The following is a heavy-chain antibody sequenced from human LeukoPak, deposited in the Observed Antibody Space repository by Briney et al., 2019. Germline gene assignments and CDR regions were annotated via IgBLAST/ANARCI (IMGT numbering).Heavy chain of an antibody. CDR1: VFSFSSYG. CDR2: ISGSSSTI. CDR3: VRDRKNYFFDY. J-gene: IGHJ4*02. Sequence: PGGSLGLSRAASVFSFSSYGMNWVRQAPRRGLEWVSYISGSSSTIYYADSVKGRFTISRDNAKNSLYLQMNSLRGEDTAVYYRVRDRKNYFFDYWGQGTLVTVSS. V-gene: IGHV3-48*04.